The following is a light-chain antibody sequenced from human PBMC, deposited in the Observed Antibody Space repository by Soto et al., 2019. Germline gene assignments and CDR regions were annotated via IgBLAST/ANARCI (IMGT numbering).Light chain of an antibody. CDR3: TTWDDSLSGVV. V-gene: IGLV1-47*01. CDR2: RNN. Sequence: QSVLTQPPSASGTPGPRVTISCSGSTSNIGSNYVYWYQQLPGTAPTLLIYRNNQRPPGVPDRFSGSKSGASASLAISGLRSEDEADYYCTTWDDSLSGVVFGGGTKLTVL. CDR1: TSNIGSNY. J-gene: IGLJ2*01.